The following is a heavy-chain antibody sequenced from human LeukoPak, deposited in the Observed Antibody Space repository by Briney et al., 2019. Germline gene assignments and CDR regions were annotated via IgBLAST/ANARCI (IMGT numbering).Heavy chain of an antibody. Sequence: ASVKVSCKASGYTFTGFYVHWVRQAPGQGLEWGGRINPNSGATNYAQKFEGRVTVTRDTSISTAYMELSRLRSDDTAVYYCARFSSGRDKWGQGTLVTVSS. CDR1: GYTFTGFY. D-gene: IGHD6-19*01. CDR2: INPNSGAT. J-gene: IGHJ4*02. V-gene: IGHV1-2*06. CDR3: ARFSSGRDK.